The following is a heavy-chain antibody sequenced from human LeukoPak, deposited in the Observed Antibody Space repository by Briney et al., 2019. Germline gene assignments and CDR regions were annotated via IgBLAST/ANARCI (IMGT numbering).Heavy chain of an antibody. V-gene: IGHV3-15*01. Sequence: PGGSLRLSCAASGITFSDAWMSWVRQAPGKGLEWLGRIKTKSDGGTADYVAPVKDRFIISSDDSKNSLYLQMNSLKTEDTAVYYCSTAIYYISWGQGTLVTVSP. CDR2: IKTKSDGGTA. CDR1: GITFSDAW. CDR3: STAIYYIS. J-gene: IGHJ4*02. D-gene: IGHD3-10*01.